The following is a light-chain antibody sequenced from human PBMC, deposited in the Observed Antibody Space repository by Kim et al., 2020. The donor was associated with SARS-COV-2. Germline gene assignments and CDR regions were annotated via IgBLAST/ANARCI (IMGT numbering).Light chain of an antibody. J-gene: IGKJ2*01. Sequence: DIQMTQSPSSVSASVGDRVTITCRASQGISTYLAWYQQKPGKAPKLLIYAASSLQSGVPSRFSGNGSGTDFTLTISSLQPEDFATYYCQQATSFPLTFGQGTKLEI. CDR2: AAS. V-gene: IGKV1-12*01. CDR3: QQATSFPLT. CDR1: QGISTY.